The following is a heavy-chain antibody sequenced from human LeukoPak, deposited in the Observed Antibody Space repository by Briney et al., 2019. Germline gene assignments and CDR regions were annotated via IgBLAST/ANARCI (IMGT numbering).Heavy chain of an antibody. V-gene: IGHV3-30-3*01. CDR1: GFTFSSYW. D-gene: IGHD3-10*01. CDR2: ISLDGSTE. Sequence: GALRLSCVASGFTFSSYWMSWVRQAPGKGLEWVSIISLDGSTEFYADSVKGRFTISRDTASNTMHLEMNNLRIEDTAVYYCMRDYMGWFDPWGQGSLVTVSS. CDR3: MRDYMGWFDP. J-gene: IGHJ5*02.